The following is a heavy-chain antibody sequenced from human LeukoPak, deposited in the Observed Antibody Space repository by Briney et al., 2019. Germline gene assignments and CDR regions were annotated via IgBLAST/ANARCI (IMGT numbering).Heavy chain of an antibody. Sequence: PGGSLRLSCAASGFTFDDYAMHWVRHAPGKGLEWVSLISGDGGSTYYADSVKGRFTISRDNSKNSLYLQMNSLRTEDTALYYCAKDNGEFCSGGSCYNYYYYYGMDVWGQGTTVTVSS. CDR1: GFTFDDYA. CDR2: ISGDGGST. D-gene: IGHD2-15*01. V-gene: IGHV3-43*02. CDR3: AKDNGEFCSGGSCYNYYYYYGMDV. J-gene: IGHJ6*02.